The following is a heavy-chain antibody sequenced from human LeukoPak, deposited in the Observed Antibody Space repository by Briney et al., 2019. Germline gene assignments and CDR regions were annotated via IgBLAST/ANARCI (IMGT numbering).Heavy chain of an antibody. D-gene: IGHD4/OR15-4a*01. V-gene: IGHV3-23*01. CDR1: GFTFSSHA. J-gene: IGHJ4*02. Sequence: GGSLRLSCAVSGFTFSSHAMSWVRQAPGKGLEWVSGISISGDTTYYADVVQGRFTISRDNSKNTVYLLMDNLRVEDTAAYYCANEEVPNDYWGQGTLISVSS. CDR3: ANEEVPNDY. CDR2: ISISGDTT.